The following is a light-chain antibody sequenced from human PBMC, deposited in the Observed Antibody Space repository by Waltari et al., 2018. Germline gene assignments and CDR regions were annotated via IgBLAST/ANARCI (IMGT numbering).Light chain of an antibody. Sequence: QSALTQPASVSGSPGQSITISCTGTSSDVGGYHYVSWYQQHPGKAPKLMIFEVIHRPPGVSNRFSGSKSGNTASLTISGLQAEDEADYYCSSYTSSTTPYVFGTGTKVTVL. CDR3: SSYTSSTTPYV. V-gene: IGLV2-14*01. CDR1: SSDVGGYHY. J-gene: IGLJ1*01. CDR2: EVI.